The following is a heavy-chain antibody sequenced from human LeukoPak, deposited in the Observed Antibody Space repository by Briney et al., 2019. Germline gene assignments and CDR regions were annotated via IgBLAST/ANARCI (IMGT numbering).Heavy chain of an antibody. D-gene: IGHD6-6*01. CDR3: ARGSIAALPHWFDP. CDR1: GYTFTSYD. CDR2: MNPNSGNT. Sequence: ASVKVSCKASGYTFTSYDINWVRQATGQGLEWMGWMNPNSGNTGYAQKFQGRVTITADESTSTAYMELSSLRSEDTAVYYCARGSIAALPHWFDPWGQGTLVTVSS. V-gene: IGHV1-8*03. J-gene: IGHJ5*02.